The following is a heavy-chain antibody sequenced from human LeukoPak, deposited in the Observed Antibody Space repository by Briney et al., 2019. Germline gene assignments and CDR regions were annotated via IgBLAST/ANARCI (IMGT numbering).Heavy chain of an antibody. V-gene: IGHV4-59*01. CDR2: INDSGST. Sequence: SETLSLTCNVFGDSMNNYYWSWIRQPPGKGLEWVGNINDSGSTNSNPSLKSRATISVDMSRKHFFLDLSSVTAADTAVYYCARAVHYSGTSDQYTGGWYYFDFWGQGTLVTVSS. J-gene: IGHJ4*02. D-gene: IGHD3-10*01. CDR1: GDSMNNYY. CDR3: ARAVHYSGTSDQYTGGWYYFDF.